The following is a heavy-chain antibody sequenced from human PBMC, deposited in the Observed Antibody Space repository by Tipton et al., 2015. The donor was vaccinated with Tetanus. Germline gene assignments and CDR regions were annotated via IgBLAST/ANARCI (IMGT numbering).Heavy chain of an antibody. D-gene: IGHD3-3*01. Sequence: QLVQSGAEVKKPGASVKVSCKASGYTFTGYYMHWVRQAPGQGLEWMGWINPNSGGTNYAQKFQGRVPMTRDTSISTAYMELSRLRSDDTAVYYCARACNNDFWSGYCLFDYWGQGTLVTVSS. J-gene: IGHJ4*02. CDR2: INPNSGGT. V-gene: IGHV1-2*02. CDR1: GYTFTGYY. CDR3: ARACNNDFWSGYCLFDY.